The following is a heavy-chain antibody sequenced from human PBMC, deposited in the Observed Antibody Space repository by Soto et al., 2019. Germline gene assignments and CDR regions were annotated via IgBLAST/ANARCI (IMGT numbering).Heavy chain of an antibody. CDR2: ISGSGGST. V-gene: IGHV3-23*01. D-gene: IGHD2-2*01. CDR1: GFTFSSYA. J-gene: IGHJ3*02. Sequence: GGSLRLSCAASGFTFSSYAMSWVRQAPGKGLEWVSAISGSGGSTYYADSVKGRFTISRDNSKNTLYLQMNSLRAEDTAVYYCAKGDPLPHCSSTSCPPGPNGAFDIWGQGTMVTVSS. CDR3: AKGDPLPHCSSTSCPPGPNGAFDI.